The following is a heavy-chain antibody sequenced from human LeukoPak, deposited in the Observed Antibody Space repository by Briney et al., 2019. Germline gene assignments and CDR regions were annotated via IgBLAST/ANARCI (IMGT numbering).Heavy chain of an antibody. CDR3: ARVGYGDYYFDY. Sequence: PGGSLRLSCAASGFTFSSYSMNWVRQAPGKGLEWVSSISSSSSYIYYADSVKGRFTISRDSAKNSLYLQMNSLRAEDTAVYYCARVGYGDYYFDYWGQGTLVTVSS. V-gene: IGHV3-21*01. J-gene: IGHJ4*02. D-gene: IGHD4-17*01. CDR2: ISSSSSYI. CDR1: GFTFSSYS.